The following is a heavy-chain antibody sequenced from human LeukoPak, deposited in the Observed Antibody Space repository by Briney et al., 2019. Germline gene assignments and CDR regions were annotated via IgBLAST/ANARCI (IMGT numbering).Heavy chain of an antibody. CDR1: GFTFSNYG. D-gene: IGHD2-15*01. CDR2: IRSYGSNT. V-gene: IGHV3-30*02. CDR3: AKTLTDYCSGGSCYSGSYYFDY. J-gene: IGHJ4*02. Sequence: PGGALRLSCAACGFTFSNYGMHWVRQAPGKGLEGVAFIRSYGSNTYYADSVKGRFHIFRDNAKNTLYPQMNSLRAEDTAVYYFAKTLTDYCSGGSCYSGSYYFDYWGQGTLVTASS.